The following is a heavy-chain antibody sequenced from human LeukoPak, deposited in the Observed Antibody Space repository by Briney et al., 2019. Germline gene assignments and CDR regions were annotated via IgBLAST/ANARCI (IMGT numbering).Heavy chain of an antibody. CDR3: ATRTYDSSGFDN. J-gene: IGHJ4*02. CDR1: GFTFTTYA. D-gene: IGHD3-22*01. Sequence: PGGSLRLSCAASGFTFTTYAMSWVRQAPGKGLEWVSAIRGSGGSTYNRDSVKGRFTISRDNSKTTLYLEMNSLRVEDTAVYYCATRTYDSSGFDNWGQGTLVTVSS. CDR2: IRGSGGST. V-gene: IGHV3-23*01.